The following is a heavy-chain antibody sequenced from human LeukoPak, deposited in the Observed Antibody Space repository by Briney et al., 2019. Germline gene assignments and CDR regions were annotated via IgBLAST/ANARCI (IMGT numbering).Heavy chain of an antibody. CDR1: GWSFSGYY. J-gene: IGHJ4*02. V-gene: IGHV4-34*01. CDR2: INHSEST. Sequence: SETLSLTGAVYGWSFSGYYWSRVRPPPGKGLEWIGEINHSESTNYNPSLKSRVTISVDTSKNQFSLKLSSVTAADTAVYYCARVSIRYSDWPEFFDYWGQGTLVTVSS. CDR3: ARVSIRYSDWPEFFDY. D-gene: IGHD3-9*01.